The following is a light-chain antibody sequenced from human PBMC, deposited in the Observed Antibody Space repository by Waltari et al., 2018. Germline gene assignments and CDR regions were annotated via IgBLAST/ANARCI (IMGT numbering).Light chain of an antibody. CDR1: QRISNW. CDR3: QQYNSFSFT. V-gene: IGKV1-5*03. CDR2: KAS. Sequence: DIQMTQSPSTLSASVGDRVTITCRASQRISNWVAWYQQKPGKAPHLLVYKASTSEGGVPSRFSGSGSGTEFTLTISSLQPDDFATYYCQQYNSFSFTFGQGTKVEIK. J-gene: IGKJ2*01.